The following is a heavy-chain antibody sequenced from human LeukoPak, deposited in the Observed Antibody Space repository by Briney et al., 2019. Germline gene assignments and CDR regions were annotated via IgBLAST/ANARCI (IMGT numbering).Heavy chain of an antibody. J-gene: IGHJ5*02. CDR3: AREHLDYYDSSGDP. Sequence: GGSLRLSCAASGFTFCSYAMSWVRQPPGKGLEWLAFIKYDGSRTDYADSVKGRFTISRDNAKNSLYLQMNSLRAEDTAVYYCAREHLDYYDSSGDPWGQGTLVTVSS. V-gene: IGHV3-7*01. CDR2: IKYDGSRT. D-gene: IGHD3-22*01. CDR1: GFTFCSYA.